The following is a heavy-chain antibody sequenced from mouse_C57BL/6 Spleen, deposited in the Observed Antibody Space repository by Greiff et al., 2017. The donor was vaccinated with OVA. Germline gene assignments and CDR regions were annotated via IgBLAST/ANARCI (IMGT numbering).Heavy chain of an antibody. Sequence: VQLVESGAELVKPGASVKISCKASGYAFSSYWMNWVKQRPGKGLEWIGQIYPGDGDTNYNGKFKGKATLTADKSSSTAYMQLSSLTSADSAVSFCARSPNPGRFDYWGQGTTLTVSS. CDR2: IYPGDGDT. V-gene: IGHV1-80*01. D-gene: IGHD3-1*01. J-gene: IGHJ2*01. CDR3: ARSPNPGRFDY. CDR1: GYAFSSYW.